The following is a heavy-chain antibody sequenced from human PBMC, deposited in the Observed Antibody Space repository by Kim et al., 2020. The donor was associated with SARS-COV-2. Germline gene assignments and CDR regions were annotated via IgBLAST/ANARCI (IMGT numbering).Heavy chain of an antibody. Sequence: SSYYHPSIKRQVTISVDKSKNQLSLKLSSVTAADTAVYYCARFGVGAFDIWGQGTMVTVSS. CDR2: SS. V-gene: IGHV4-31*01. CDR3: ARFGVGAFDI. D-gene: IGHD3-16*01. J-gene: IGHJ3*02.